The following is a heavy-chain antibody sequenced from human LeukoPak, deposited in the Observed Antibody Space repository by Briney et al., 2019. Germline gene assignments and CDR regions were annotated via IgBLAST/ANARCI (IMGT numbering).Heavy chain of an antibody. V-gene: IGHV4-59*08. CDR3: ARHVGIAARSWFDP. J-gene: IGHJ5*02. CDR1: GGSISSYY. D-gene: IGHD6-6*01. CDR2: IYYSGST. Sequence: SETLSLTCTVSGGSISSYYWSWIRQPPGKGLEWIGYIYYSGSTNYNPSLKSRVTISVDTSKNQFSLKLSSVTAADTAVYYCARHVGIAARSWFDPWGQGTLVTVSS.